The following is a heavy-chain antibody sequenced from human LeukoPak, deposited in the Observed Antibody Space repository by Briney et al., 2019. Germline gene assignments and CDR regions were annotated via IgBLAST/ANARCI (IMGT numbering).Heavy chain of an antibody. CDR3: ARERIAAAGTLLFDY. CDR1: GGSISSYY. CDR2: IYYSGST. V-gene: IGHV4-59*01. J-gene: IGHJ4*02. D-gene: IGHD6-13*01. Sequence: PSETLSLTCTVSGGSISSYYWSWIRQPPGKGLEWIGYIYYSGSTNYNPSLKSRVTISVDTSKNQFSLKLSSVTAADTAVYYCARERIAAAGTLLFDYWGQGTLVTVSS.